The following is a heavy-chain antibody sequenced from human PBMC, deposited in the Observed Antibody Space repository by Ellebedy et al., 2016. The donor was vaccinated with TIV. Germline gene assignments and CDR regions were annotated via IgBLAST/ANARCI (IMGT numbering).Heavy chain of an antibody. V-gene: IGHV4-4*02. J-gene: IGHJ4*02. D-gene: IGHD6-6*01. CDR2: IYHSGST. CDR3: ARGLRHRIAARIFDY. Sequence: GSLRLXXAVSGGSISSSNWWSWVRQPPGKGLEWIGEIYHSGSTNYNPSLKSRVTISVDKSKNQFSLKLSSVTAADTAVYYCARGLRHRIAARIFDYWGQGTLVTVSS. CDR1: GGSISSSNW.